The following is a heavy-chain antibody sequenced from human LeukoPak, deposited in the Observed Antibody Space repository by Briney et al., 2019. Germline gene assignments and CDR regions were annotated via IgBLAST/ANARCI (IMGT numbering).Heavy chain of an antibody. J-gene: IGHJ3*01. CDR2: IYSRGTT. Sequence: SETLSLTCTVSGDSINSYFWTCIRQPPGKGLEWLGYIYSRGTTAYNPSLESRLTMSTDTSKNQFSLTLRSVTTADTAVYFCARVTRTHDAFDVWGQPIMVTVSS. CDR1: GDSINSYF. CDR3: ARVTRTHDAFDV. V-gene: IGHV4-59*01. D-gene: IGHD2-21*02.